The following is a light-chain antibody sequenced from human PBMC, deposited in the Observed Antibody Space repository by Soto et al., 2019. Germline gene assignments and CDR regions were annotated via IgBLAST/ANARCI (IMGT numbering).Light chain of an antibody. CDR2: GAS. V-gene: IGKV3-20*01. Sequence: EIVLTQSPGTLSLSPGERATLSCRASQSVSSNNLAWYQQQPGQAPRLLIYGASSRATGIPDRFSGSGSGTDFTLTVSRLEPEDFAVYSCQQYGTSPFTFGPGTKVDIK. J-gene: IGKJ3*01. CDR3: QQYGTSPFT. CDR1: QSVSSNN.